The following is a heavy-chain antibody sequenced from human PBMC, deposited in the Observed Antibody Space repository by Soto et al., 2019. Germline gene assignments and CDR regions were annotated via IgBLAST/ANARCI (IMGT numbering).Heavy chain of an antibody. J-gene: IGHJ5*02. V-gene: IGHV1-18*01. D-gene: IGHD3-9*01. Sequence: QVQLVQSGAEVKKPGASVKVSCKASGYTFTNNGISWVRQAPGQGLEWMGWISAYNGDTKYAENLQGRVTMTTDTSTCTAYMELRSLRSDDTAVYYCVRDRGTVLASPVILNSPNWFDPWGQGTLVTVSS. CDR1: GYTFTNNG. CDR3: VRDRGTVLASPVILNSPNWFDP. CDR2: ISAYNGDT.